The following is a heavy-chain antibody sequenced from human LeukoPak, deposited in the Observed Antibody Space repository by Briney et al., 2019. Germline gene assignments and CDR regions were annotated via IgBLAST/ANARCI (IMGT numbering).Heavy chain of an antibody. V-gene: IGHV3-7*01. CDR2: INQVGSSK. Sequence: GGSLILSCAASGFTFTTYWMGWVRQAPGKGPEWVANINQVGSSKYFVDSVKGRFIISRDNAKNSLYLQMDSLRDEDTAVYYCANLGPPGRDHYLESWGQGTMVTVSS. CDR1: GFTFTTYW. J-gene: IGHJ4*02. CDR3: ANLGPPGRDHYLES. D-gene: IGHD5-24*01.